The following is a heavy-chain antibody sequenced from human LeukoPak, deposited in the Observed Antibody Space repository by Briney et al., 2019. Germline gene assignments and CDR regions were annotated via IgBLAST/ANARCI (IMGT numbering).Heavy chain of an antibody. D-gene: IGHD6-13*01. CDR3: AIYTTAAGTSFDY. V-gene: IGHV3-30*03. Sequence: PGRSLRLSCAASGFTFSSYGMHWIRQAPGKGLEWVAVISYDGSNKYYADSVKGRFTISRDNSKNTLYLQMNSLRAEDTAVYYCAIYTTAAGTSFDYWGQGTLVTVSS. CDR2: ISYDGSNK. CDR1: GFTFSSYG. J-gene: IGHJ4*02.